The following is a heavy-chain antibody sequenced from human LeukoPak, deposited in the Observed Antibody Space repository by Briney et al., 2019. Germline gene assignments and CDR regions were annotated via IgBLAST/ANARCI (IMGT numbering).Heavy chain of an antibody. CDR3: AKDQWFGELLFVNWFDP. D-gene: IGHD3-10*01. CDR1: GFTFDDYA. J-gene: IGHJ5*02. CDR2: ISWNSGSI. Sequence: GGSLRLSCAASGFTFDDYAMHWVRQAPGKGLEWVSGISWNSGSIGYADSVKGRFTISRDNAKNSLYLQMNSLRAEDTALYYCAKDQWFGELLFVNWFDPWGQGTLVTVSS. V-gene: IGHV3-9*01.